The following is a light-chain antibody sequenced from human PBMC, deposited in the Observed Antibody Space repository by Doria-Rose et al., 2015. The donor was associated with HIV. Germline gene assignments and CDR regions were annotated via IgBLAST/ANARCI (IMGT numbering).Light chain of an antibody. Sequence: ASVGDRVTITCRASQCIRNSLAWYQQKPGEAPKLLVYAASTLESGVPSRFSGSGSGTDYTLTISSLQPEDFATYYCRQYYSTPQTFGQGTKLEIK. CDR3: RQYYSTPQT. J-gene: IGKJ2*01. CDR2: AAS. V-gene: IGKV1-NL1*01. CDR1: QCIRNS.